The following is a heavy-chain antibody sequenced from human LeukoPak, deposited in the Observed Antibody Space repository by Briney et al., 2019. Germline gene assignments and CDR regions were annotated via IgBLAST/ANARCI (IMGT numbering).Heavy chain of an antibody. Sequence: GRSLRLSCAASGFTFSSYGMHWVRQAPGKGLEWVAVISYDGSNKYYADSVKGRFTISRDNSKNTLYLQMNSLRAEDTAVYYCAKGVGDIAAAGFFDYWGQGTLVTVSS. CDR2: ISYDGSNK. J-gene: IGHJ4*02. D-gene: IGHD6-13*01. CDR1: GFTFSSYG. CDR3: AKGVGDIAAAGFFDY. V-gene: IGHV3-30*18.